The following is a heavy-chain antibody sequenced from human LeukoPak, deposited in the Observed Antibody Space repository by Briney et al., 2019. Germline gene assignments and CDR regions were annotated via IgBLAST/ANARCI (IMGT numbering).Heavy chain of an antibody. CDR1: GYTFINYY. J-gene: IGHJ6*03. CDR2: YDSEEGET. CDR3: ATGGKDNNYDDYYYYYMDV. Sequence: RASVKVSCKASGYTFINYYMHWVRQAPGQGLEWMGGYDSEEGETIYAQKFQGRVTMTEDTSTDTAYMELSSLRSEDTAVYYCATGGKDNNYDDYYYYYMDVWGKGTTVTVSS. V-gene: IGHV1-24*01. D-gene: IGHD4-11*01.